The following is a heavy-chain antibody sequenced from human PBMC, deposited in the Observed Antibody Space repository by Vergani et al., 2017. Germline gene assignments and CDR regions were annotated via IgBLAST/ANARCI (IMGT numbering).Heavy chain of an antibody. CDR2: IIPIFGTA. Sequence: QVQLVQSGAEVKKPGSSVKVSCKASGGTFSSYAISWVRQAPGQGLEWMGGIIPIFGTANYAQKVQGRVTITADESTSTAYMELSSLRSEDTAVYYCARGAFVVPAARGFWFDPWGQGTLVTVSS. J-gene: IGHJ5*02. CDR1: GGTFSSYA. D-gene: IGHD2-2*01. V-gene: IGHV1-69*01. CDR3: ARGAFVVPAARGFWFDP.